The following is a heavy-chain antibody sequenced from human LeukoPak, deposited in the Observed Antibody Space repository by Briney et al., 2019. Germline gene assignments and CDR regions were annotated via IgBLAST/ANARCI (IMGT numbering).Heavy chain of an antibody. CDR2: VSYSGST. Sequence: SETLSLTCTVSGGSISSSSYYWGWIRQPPGKGLEWIGSVSYSGSTYYNPSLKSRVTISVDTSKNQFSLKLSSVTAADTAVYYCARVSSGWPRDYWFDPWGQGTLVTVSS. CDR3: ARVSSGWPRDYWFDP. CDR1: GGSISSSSYY. J-gene: IGHJ5*02. D-gene: IGHD6-19*01. V-gene: IGHV4-39*07.